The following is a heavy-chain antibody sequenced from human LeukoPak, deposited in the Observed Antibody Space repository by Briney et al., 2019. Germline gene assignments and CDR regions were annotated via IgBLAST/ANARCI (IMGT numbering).Heavy chain of an antibody. J-gene: IGHJ3*02. V-gene: IGHV3-7*01. CDR1: GFTISGYW. CDR2: IKPDGSEK. Sequence: PGGSLRLSCAASGFTISGYWMSWVRQAPGKGLEWVANIKPDGSEKHYVDSVKGRFTISRDNAKNSLYLQMNSLRDEDTAVYYCARDLTTAYDAFDIWGQGTMVTVSS. D-gene: IGHD4-17*01. CDR3: ARDLTTAYDAFDI.